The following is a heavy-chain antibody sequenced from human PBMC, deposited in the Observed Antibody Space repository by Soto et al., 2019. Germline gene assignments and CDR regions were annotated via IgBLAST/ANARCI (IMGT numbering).Heavy chain of an antibody. J-gene: IGHJ6*03. D-gene: IGHD2-15*01. CDR3: ARQSCSGGSCYSWYYYYYMDV. CDR2: IYYSGST. Sequence: SETLSLTCTVSGGSISSSSYYWGWIRQPPGKGLEWIGSIYYSGSTYYNPSLKSRVTISVDTSKNQFSLKLSSVTAADTAVYYCARQSCSGGSCYSWYYYYYMDVWGKGTTVTVSS. CDR1: GGSISSSSYY. V-gene: IGHV4-39*01.